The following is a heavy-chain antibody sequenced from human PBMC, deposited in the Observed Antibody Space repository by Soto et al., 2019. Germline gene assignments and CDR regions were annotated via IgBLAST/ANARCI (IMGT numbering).Heavy chain of an antibody. Sequence: ASVKVSCKSSGGTFSSYTISWVRQAPGQGLEWMGRIIPILGIANYAQKFQGRVTITADKSTSTAYMELSRLRSDDTAVYYCARGDKLSLYPQLDYWGQGTLVTVSS. D-gene: IGHD3-16*02. V-gene: IGHV1-69*02. CDR1: GGTFSSYT. J-gene: IGHJ4*02. CDR3: ARGDKLSLYPQLDY. CDR2: IIPILGIA.